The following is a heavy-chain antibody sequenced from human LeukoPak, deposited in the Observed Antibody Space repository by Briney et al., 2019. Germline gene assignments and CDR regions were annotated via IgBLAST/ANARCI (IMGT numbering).Heavy chain of an antibody. CDR3: ARRRAAGYMDV. CDR1: VYFNSSGYY. J-gene: IGHJ6*03. V-gene: IGHV4-38-2*02. Sequence: TETLSLTRTVSVYFNSSGYYWEWVRQPPGKGLEWIGRIYHSGSTYYNPSIKSRVTISVDTSKNQFSLKLSSVTAADTAVYYCARRRAAGYMDVWGKGTTVTVSS. CDR2: IYHSGST. D-gene: IGHD6-13*01.